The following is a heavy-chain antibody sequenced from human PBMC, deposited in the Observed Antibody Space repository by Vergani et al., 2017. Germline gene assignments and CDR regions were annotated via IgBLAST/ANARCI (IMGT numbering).Heavy chain of an antibody. CDR3: ARRSGGYSGGKVHPLRTAFDV. CDR1: GGSISAGYYF. CDR2: ISASGNA. J-gene: IGHJ3*01. Sequence: QVQLQASGPGRVKPSQTLSLTCTMSGGSISAGYYFWSWIRQPAGKGLEWLGHISASGNASHSPSLKTRVSMSVDTSKNQFSLTVTSVTAADTAIYFCARRSGGYSGGKVHPLRTAFDVWCHGTVVTVSS. V-gene: IGHV4-61*02. D-gene: IGHD6-19*01.